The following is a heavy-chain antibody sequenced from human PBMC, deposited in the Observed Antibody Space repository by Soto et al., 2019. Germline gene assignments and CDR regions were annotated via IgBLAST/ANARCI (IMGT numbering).Heavy chain of an antibody. CDR1: GGSISSAGYY. V-gene: IGHV4-31*02. Sequence: PSETPSLTCPVSGGSISSAGYYWSWIRQHPGKGLEWFGYTYYRGSTYYNPSLKSRVTISVDTSKNRFYLKLSSVMAAATAVYYCARDGLNISAKKYYGMDVWGQGTTVTVSS. CDR3: ARDGLNISAKKYYGMDV. CDR2: TYYRGST. D-gene: IGHD1-26*01. J-gene: IGHJ6*02.